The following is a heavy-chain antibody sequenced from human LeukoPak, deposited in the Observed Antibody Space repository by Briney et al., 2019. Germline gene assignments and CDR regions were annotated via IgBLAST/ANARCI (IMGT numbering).Heavy chain of an antibody. D-gene: IGHD3-22*01. V-gene: IGHV4-39*07. Sequence: SETLSLTCTVSGGSISSSSYYWGWIRQPPGKGLEWIGSIYYSGSTYYNPSLKSRVTISVDTSKNQFSLKLSSVTAADTAVYYCARDNVRHYYDSSGYYYGDYWGQGTLVTVSS. CDR3: ARDNVRHYYDSSGYYYGDY. CDR2: IYYSGST. CDR1: GGSISSSSYY. J-gene: IGHJ4*02.